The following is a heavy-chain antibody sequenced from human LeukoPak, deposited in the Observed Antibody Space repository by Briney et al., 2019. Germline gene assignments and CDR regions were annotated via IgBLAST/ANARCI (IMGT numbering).Heavy chain of an antibody. Sequence: ESGPTLVKPTQTLTLTCTFSGFSLSTSGVGVGWIRQPPGKALEWLARIDWDDDKYYSTSLKTRLTISKDTSKNQVVLTMTNMDPVDTATYYCARSIAVAASFDYWGQGTLVTVSS. CDR1: GFSLSTSGVG. J-gene: IGHJ4*02. CDR2: IDWDDDK. V-gene: IGHV2-70*11. D-gene: IGHD6-19*01. CDR3: ARSIAVAASFDY.